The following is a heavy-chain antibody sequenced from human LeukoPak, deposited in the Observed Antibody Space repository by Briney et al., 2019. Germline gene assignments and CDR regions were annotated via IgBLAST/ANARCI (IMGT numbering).Heavy chain of an antibody. J-gene: IGHJ3*02. Sequence: GGSLRLSSPPYGSTFADIAMHWVRQAQGKGLEWVSYITWNSGIKGYADSVKGRFTISRDNAKNSLILQMNSLRVEDTALYYCAKLGGDFDIWGQGTMVIVSS. CDR2: ITWNSGIK. CDR3: AKLGGDFDI. D-gene: IGHD3-16*01. CDR1: GSTFADIA. V-gene: IGHV3-9*01.